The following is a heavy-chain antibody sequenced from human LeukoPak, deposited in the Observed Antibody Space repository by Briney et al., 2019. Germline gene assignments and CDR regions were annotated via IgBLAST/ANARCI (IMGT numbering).Heavy chain of an antibody. J-gene: IGHJ4*02. D-gene: IGHD3-10*01. CDR1: GFTFSDYW. CDR3: AISSGDY. V-gene: IGHV3-53*01. CDR2: IYSGGST. Sequence: GGSLRLSCAASGFTFSDYWMHWVRQAPGKGLEWVSVIYSGGSTYYADSVKGRFTISRDNSKNTLYLQMNSLRAEDTAVYYCAISSGDYWGQGTLVTVSS.